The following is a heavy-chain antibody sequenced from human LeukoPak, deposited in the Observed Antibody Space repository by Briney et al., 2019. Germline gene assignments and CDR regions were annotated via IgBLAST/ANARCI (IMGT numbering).Heavy chain of an antibody. Sequence: PGGSLRLSCAASGFTFSSYAMSWVRQAPGKGLEWVSAISGSGGSTYYADSVKGRFTISRDNSKNTLYLQMNSLRAEDTAVCYCAKAITYYYDSSGLAPWGQGTLVTVSS. CDR1: GFTFSSYA. J-gene: IGHJ5*02. CDR3: AKAITYYYDSSGLAP. D-gene: IGHD3-22*01. CDR2: ISGSGGST. V-gene: IGHV3-23*01.